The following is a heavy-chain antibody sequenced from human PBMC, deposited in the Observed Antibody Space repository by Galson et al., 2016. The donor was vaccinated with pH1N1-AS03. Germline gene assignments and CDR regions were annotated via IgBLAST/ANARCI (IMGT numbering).Heavy chain of an antibody. CDR3: ARYGSSPWFDP. Sequence: SLRLSCAASGFPFTSWAMTWARQAPGKGLEWVANIKEDGSEKSYVDSVKGRFTISRDNSKNSLYLQMNSLRVEDTALYYCARYGSSPWFDPWGQGTLVTVSS. D-gene: IGHD6-6*01. V-gene: IGHV3-7*01. CDR1: GFPFTSWA. CDR2: IKEDGSEK. J-gene: IGHJ5*02.